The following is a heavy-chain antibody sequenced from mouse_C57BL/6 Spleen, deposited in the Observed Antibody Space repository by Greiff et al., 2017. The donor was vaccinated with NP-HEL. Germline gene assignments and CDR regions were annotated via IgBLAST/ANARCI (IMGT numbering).Heavy chain of an antibody. V-gene: IGHV3-6*01. CDR1: GYSITSGYY. CDR2: ISYDGSN. D-gene: IGHD2-4*01. CDR3: AKEGLYYDYDGGYAMDY. Sequence: EVKVEESGPGLVKPSQSLSLTCSVTGYSITSGYYWNWIRQFPGNKLEWMGYISYDGSNNYNPSLKNRISITRDTSKNKFFLKLNSVTTEDTATYYCAKEGLYYDYDGGYAMDYWGQGTSVTVSS. J-gene: IGHJ4*01.